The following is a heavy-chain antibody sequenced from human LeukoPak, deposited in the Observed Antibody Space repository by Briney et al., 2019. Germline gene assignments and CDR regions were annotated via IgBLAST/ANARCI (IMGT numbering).Heavy chain of an antibody. CDR2: ISGSSRHK. CDR3: ARTANFAAGYYIDY. CDR1: GFTFSSYT. D-gene: IGHD6-13*01. V-gene: IGHV3-21*01. Sequence: SGGSLRLSCAASGFTFSSYTMNWVRRAPGKGLEWVSSISGSSRHKYYADSVKGRFTISRDNAKNSLYLQMNSLRAEDTAVYYCARTANFAAGYYIDYWGQGTLVTVSS. J-gene: IGHJ4*02.